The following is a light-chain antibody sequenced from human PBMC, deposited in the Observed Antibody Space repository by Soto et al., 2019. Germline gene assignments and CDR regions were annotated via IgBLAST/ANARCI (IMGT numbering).Light chain of an antibody. CDR2: EAT. V-gene: IGLV2-23*01. CDR3: CSSENYMRFV. CDR1: SSDAPDYDLVTNYNL. J-gene: IGLJ1*01. Sequence: QSVLSQPASVSGSPGQSITISCTGASSDAPDYDLVTNYNLVSWYRIPPGEGPTLLIYEATKRPSGVSSRFSASESGNTASLTISGLQPEDEGEYFCCSSENYMRFVFGSGTKVTVL.